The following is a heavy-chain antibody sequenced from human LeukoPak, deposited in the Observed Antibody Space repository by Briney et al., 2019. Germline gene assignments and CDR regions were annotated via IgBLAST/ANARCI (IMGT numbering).Heavy chain of an antibody. CDR2: ISYDGSDK. Sequence: PGGSLRLSCAASGFTFSNYGMHWVRQAPGKGLEWVAVISYDGSDKYCAESVKGRFTFSRDNSNNTLYLQMNSLRAEDTAVYYCARDTRGSYNYYYYMDVWGKGTTVTVSS. CDR1: GFTFSNYG. V-gene: IGHV3-30*19. J-gene: IGHJ6*03. CDR3: ARDTRGSYNYYYYMDV. D-gene: IGHD1-26*01.